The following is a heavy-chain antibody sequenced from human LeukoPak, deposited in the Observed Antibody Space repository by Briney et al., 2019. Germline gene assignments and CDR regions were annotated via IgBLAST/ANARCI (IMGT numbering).Heavy chain of an antibody. J-gene: IGHJ4*02. V-gene: IGHV1-24*01. D-gene: IGHD3-22*01. CDR1: GYTLTELS. Sequence: ASVKVSCKVSGYTLTELSVHWVRQAPGKGLEWMGGFDPEDGETIYAQKFQGRVTMTEDTSTDTAYMELSSLRSEDTAVYYCARDLDYYDSSGYYYGLDYWGQGTLVTVSS. CDR3: ARDLDYYDSSGYYYGLDY. CDR2: FDPEDGET.